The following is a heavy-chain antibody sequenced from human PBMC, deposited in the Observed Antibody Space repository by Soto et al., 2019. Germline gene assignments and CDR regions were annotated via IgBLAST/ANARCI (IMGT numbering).Heavy chain of an antibody. CDR2: ISSSSSYI. Sequence: GGPLRLSCAAAGFTFSSYSMNWVRQAPGKGLEWVSSISSSSSYIYYADSVKGRFTISRDNAKNSLYLQMNSLRAEDTAVYYCARQDYGNYYYYYGMDVWGQGTTVTVSS. CDR1: GFTFSSYS. CDR3: ARQDYGNYYYYYGMDV. J-gene: IGHJ6*02. D-gene: IGHD4-17*01. V-gene: IGHV3-21*01.